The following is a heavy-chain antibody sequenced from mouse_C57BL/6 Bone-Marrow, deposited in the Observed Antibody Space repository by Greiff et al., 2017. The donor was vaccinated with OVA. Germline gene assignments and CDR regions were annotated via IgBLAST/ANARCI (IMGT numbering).Heavy chain of an antibody. D-gene: IGHD3-2*02. CDR1: GFTFSSYT. CDR2: ISGGGGNT. V-gene: IGHV5-9*01. CDR3: ARHLSSGPDY. J-gene: IGHJ2*01. Sequence: EVHLVESGGGLVKPGGSLKLSCAASGFTFSSYTMSWVRQTPEKRLEWVATISGGGGNTYYPDSVKGRFTISRDNAKNTLYLQMSSLRSEDTALYYCARHLSSGPDYWGQGTTLTVSS.